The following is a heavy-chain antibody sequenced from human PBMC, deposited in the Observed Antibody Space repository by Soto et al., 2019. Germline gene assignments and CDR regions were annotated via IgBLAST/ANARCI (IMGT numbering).Heavy chain of an antibody. CDR1: GYTLTELS. D-gene: IGHD3-22*01. Sequence: ASVKVSCKVSGYTLTELSMHWVRQAPGKGLEWMGGFDPEGGETIYAQKFQGRVTMTEDTSTDTAYMELSSLRSEDTAVYYCATTVNYYDGSGYYLGFEYWGKGTRLTASS. CDR3: ATTVNYYDGSGYYLGFEY. J-gene: IGHJ4*02. V-gene: IGHV1-24*01. CDR2: FDPEGGET.